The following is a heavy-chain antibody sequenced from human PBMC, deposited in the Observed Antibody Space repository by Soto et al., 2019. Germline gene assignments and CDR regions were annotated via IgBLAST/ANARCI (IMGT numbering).Heavy chain of an antibody. J-gene: IGHJ4*02. Sequence: VASVKVSCKASGYTFTSYAMHWVRQAPGQRLEWMGWINAGNGNTKYSQKFQGRVTITRDTSASTAYMELSSLRSEDTAVYYCARDCKNYYYDSSGRDPMCYWGQGTLVTVSS. CDR3: ARDCKNYYYDSSGRDPMCY. CDR1: GYTFTSYA. V-gene: IGHV1-3*01. CDR2: INAGNGNT. D-gene: IGHD3-22*01.